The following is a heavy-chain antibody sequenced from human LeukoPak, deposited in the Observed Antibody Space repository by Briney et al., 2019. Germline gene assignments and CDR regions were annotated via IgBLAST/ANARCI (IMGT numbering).Heavy chain of an antibody. V-gene: IGHV3-33*01. CDR1: GLRINNYA. J-gene: IGHJ4*02. Sequence: GGSLRLSCAASGLRINNYAMHWVRQAPGKGLEWVAILWSNGNTRFYADSVKGRFTISRDTSTNTLYLHMDSLRVEDTAVYHCVRDSPHWTLDYWGQGILVTVSS. D-gene: IGHD1-1*01. CDR3: VRDSPHWTLDY. CDR2: LWSNGNTR.